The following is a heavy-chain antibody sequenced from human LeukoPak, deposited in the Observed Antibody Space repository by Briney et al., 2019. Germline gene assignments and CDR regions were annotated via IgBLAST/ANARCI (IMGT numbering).Heavy chain of an antibody. V-gene: IGHV4-4*02. CDR1: GGSISSDDW. D-gene: IGHD6-13*01. CDR2: IYHSGST. J-gene: IGHJ1*01. Sequence: PSGTLSLTCAVSGGSISSDDWWSWVRQPPGKGLEWIGEIYHSGSTNYNPSLKSRVTITVDKSKNQFSLKLSSVTAADTAVYYCARFDSRIAAAGDQYFQHWGQGTLVTVSS. CDR3: ARFDSRIAAAGDQYFQH.